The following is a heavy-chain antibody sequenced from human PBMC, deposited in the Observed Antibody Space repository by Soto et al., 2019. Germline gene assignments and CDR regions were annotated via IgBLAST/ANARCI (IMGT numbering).Heavy chain of an antibody. CDR2: ISANSAST. V-gene: IGHV3-21*01. J-gene: IGHJ6*02. D-gene: IGHD3-3*01. CDR1: GFIFNAYP. CDR3: AREEISIFGVVVAALDV. Sequence: GGSLRLSCEGSGFIFNAYPMHWVRQAPGKGLEWVSFISANSASTYYADSVKGRFTISRDNARNSLSLQKRSLRTEDTAVYYCAREEISIFGVVVAALDVWGPGTSVTVSS.